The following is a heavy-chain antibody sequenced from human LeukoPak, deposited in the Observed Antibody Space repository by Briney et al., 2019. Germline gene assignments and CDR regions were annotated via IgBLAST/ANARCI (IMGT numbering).Heavy chain of an antibody. CDR1: GFTFRSYW. Sequence: GGSLRLSCAASGFTFRSYWMSWVRQAPGKGLEWVANIKQDGSEKYYVDSVGGRFTISRDDAENSLYLQMNSLRAEDTAVYYCARAGLYETTWYSWGQGTLVTVSS. V-gene: IGHV3-7*01. CDR2: IKQDGSEK. D-gene: IGHD2-21*02. J-gene: IGHJ4*02. CDR3: ARAGLYETTWYS.